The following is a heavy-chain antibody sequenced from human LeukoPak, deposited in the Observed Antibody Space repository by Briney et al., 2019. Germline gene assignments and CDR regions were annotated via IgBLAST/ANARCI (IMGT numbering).Heavy chain of an antibody. V-gene: IGHV4-39*01. CDR2: IYYSGST. J-gene: IGHJ4*02. CDR1: GGSISSSSYY. CDR3: ASLIKDFWSGYYSDY. D-gene: IGHD3-3*01. Sequence: PSETLSLTCTVSGGSISSSSYYWGWIRQPPGKGLEWIGRIYYSGSTYYNPSLKSRGTISVDPSKNQVSLKLSSVTAADTAVYYCASLIKDFWSGYYSDYWGQGTLVTVSS.